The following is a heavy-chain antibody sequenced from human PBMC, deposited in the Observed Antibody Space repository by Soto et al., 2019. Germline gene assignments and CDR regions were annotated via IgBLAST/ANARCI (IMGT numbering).Heavy chain of an antibody. V-gene: IGHV3-21*01. J-gene: IGHJ6*02. CDR2: ISSRSSYI. CDR3: AINNWASGRNYYYYGMDV. D-gene: IGHD1-20*01. CDR1: GFTFSSYS. Sequence: GGSLRLSCAASGFTFSSYSMNWVRQAPGKGLEWVSSISSRSSYIYYADSVKGRLTISRDNAKNSLYLQMNSLRAEDTTVYYCAINNWASGRNYYYYGMDVWGLGTTVTVSS.